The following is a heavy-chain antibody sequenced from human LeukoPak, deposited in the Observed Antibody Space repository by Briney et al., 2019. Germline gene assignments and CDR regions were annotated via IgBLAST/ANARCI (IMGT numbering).Heavy chain of an antibody. CDR1: AFTFNSYG. V-gene: IGHV3-23*01. Sequence: GGSLRLSCAVSAFTFNSYGMTWVRQAPGKGLEWVTTISGSGGSTYYADSVKGRFTISRDNSKNTLYLEMNSLRVEDTAVYYCAKDLMRDRWFGESWGQGTLVTVSS. CDR3: AKDLMRDRWFGES. D-gene: IGHD3-10*01. J-gene: IGHJ5*02. CDR2: ISGSGGST.